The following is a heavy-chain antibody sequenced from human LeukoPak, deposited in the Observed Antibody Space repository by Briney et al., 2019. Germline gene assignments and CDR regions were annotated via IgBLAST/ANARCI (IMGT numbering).Heavy chain of an antibody. J-gene: IGHJ5*02. V-gene: IGHV1-2*02. CDR1: GYTFTGNY. CDR3: ARGIAAAGTWALWFDP. CDR2: INPNSGGT. Sequence: ASVKVSCKASGYTFTGNYIHWVRQAPGQGLEWMGWINPNSGGTNYAQKFQGRVTMTRDTSISTAYMELSRLRSDDTAVYYCARGIAAAGTWALWFDPWGQGTLVTVSS. D-gene: IGHD6-13*01.